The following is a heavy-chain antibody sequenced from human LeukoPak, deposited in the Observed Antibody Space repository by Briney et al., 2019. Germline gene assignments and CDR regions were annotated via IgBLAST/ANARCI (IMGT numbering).Heavy chain of an antibody. Sequence: GGSLRLSCAASGFTFSSYWMQWVRQAPGKGLVWVSRIDGDGSSTNYADSVKGRFTISRDNPKNTLYLQMNSLRTEDTAVYYCAKDLPDRYSLEYWGQGTMVTVPS. CDR1: GFTFSSYW. D-gene: IGHD2-15*01. CDR2: IDGDGSST. CDR3: AKDLPDRYSLEY. J-gene: IGHJ4*02. V-gene: IGHV3-74*01.